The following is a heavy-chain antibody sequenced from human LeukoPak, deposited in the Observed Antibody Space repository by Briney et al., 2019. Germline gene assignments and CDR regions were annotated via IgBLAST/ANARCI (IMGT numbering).Heavy chain of an antibody. CDR1: GYSISSGYY. J-gene: IGHJ3*02. CDR3: ARGGLENGYHSNDGFDI. V-gene: IGHV4-38-2*02. D-gene: IGHD3-22*01. Sequence: SETLSLTCTVSGYSISSGYYWGWIRQPPGKGLEWIGYIYYSGSTKYNPSLKSRVTMSVDTSRNQFSLKLSSVTAADTAVYYCARGGLENGYHSNDGFDIWGQGTMVTVSS. CDR2: IYYSGST.